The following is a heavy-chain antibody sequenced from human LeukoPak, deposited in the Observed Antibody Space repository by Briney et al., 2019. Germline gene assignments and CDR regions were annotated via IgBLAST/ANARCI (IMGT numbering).Heavy chain of an antibody. CDR1: GYTFASYG. Sequence: ASVKVSCKASGYTFASYGISWVRQAPGQGLEWMGWISAYNGNTNYAQKLQGRVTMTRDTSISTAYMELSRLRSDDTAVYYCARVPRSGSYAYWGQGTLVTVSS. D-gene: IGHD1-26*01. J-gene: IGHJ4*02. V-gene: IGHV1-18*01. CDR3: ARVPRSGSYAY. CDR2: ISAYNGNT.